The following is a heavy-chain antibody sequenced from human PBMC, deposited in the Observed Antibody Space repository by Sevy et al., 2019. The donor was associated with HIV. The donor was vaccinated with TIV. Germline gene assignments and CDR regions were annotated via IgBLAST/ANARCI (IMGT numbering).Heavy chain of an antibody. D-gene: IGHD6-19*01. V-gene: IGHV3-23*01. Sequence: GGSLRLSCAASGFTFSSYAMSWVRQAPGKGLEWVSAISGSGGSTYYADSVKGRFTISRDNSKNTLYLQMNSLRAEDTAVYDCANASAARQWLPELDDYWGQGTLVTVSS. CDR1: GFTFSSYA. CDR2: ISGSGGST. CDR3: ANASAARQWLPELDDY. J-gene: IGHJ4*02.